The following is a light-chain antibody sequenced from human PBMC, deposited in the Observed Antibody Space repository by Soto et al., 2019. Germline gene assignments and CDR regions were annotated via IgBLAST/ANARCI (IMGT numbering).Light chain of an antibody. Sequence: EIVMTQSPLSLPVTPGEPASLSCRSNQSLLHRNGYNYLDGYLQKPGQSPQLLSYVGSHRASGVPDKFSGSGSCTNFTLKISRVGTEDVGVYDCMQALYTPTFGQGTMLEIK. V-gene: IGKV2-28*01. J-gene: IGKJ2*01. CDR2: VGS. CDR3: MQALYTPT. CDR1: QSLLHRNGYNY.